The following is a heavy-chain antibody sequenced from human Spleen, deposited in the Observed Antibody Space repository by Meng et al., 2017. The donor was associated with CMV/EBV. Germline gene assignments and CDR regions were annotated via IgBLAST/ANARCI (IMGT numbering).Heavy chain of an antibody. D-gene: IGHD3-22*01. CDR3: ARDEDSSAFWFDP. V-gene: IGHV1-18*01. J-gene: IGHJ5*02. Sequence: KAAGYTFTTNGSAWVRQAPGQGLEWMGWISTYNGNTLYTQKFQGRVTMTTDTSTSTAYMELRSLRSDDTAVYYCARDEDSSAFWFDPWGQGTLVTVSS. CDR1: GYTFTTNG. CDR2: ISTYNGNT.